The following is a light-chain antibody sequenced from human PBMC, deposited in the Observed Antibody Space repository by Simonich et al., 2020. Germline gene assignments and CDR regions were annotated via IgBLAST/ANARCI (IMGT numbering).Light chain of an antibody. V-gene: IGKV3-11*01. J-gene: IGKJ1*01. CDR2: DAS. Sequence: EIVMMQSPATLSVSPGERATLSCRARQSVSSYLAWYQQKPGQAPRLLIYDASNRAPGIPARFSGSGSGTDFTLTISSLEPEDFAVYYCQQRSNWWTFGQGTKVEIK. CDR3: QQRSNWWT. CDR1: QSVSSY.